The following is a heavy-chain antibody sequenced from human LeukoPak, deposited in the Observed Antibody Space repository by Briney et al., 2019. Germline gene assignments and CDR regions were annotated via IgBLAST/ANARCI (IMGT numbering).Heavy chain of an antibody. J-gene: IGHJ4*02. CDR3: AHLPVDYYDSSGYYSCFDY. D-gene: IGHD3-22*01. CDR1: GFSLSTSGVG. CDR2: IYWDDDK. V-gene: IGHV2-5*02. Sequence: SGPTLVKPTQTLTLTCTFSGFSLSTSGVGVGWIRQPPGKALEWLALIYWDDDKRYSPSLKSRLTITKDTSKNQVVLTMTNMHPVDTATYYCAHLPVDYYDSSGYYSCFDYWGQGTLVTVSS.